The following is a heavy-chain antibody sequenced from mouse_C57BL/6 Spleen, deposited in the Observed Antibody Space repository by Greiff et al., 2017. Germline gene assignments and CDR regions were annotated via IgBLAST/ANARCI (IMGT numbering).Heavy chain of an antibody. J-gene: IGHJ4*01. V-gene: IGHV5-6*02. Sequence: VMLVESGGDLVKPGGSLKLSCAASGFTFSSYGMSWVRQTPDKRLEWVATISSGGSYTYYPDSVKGRFTISRDNAKNTLYLQMSSLKSEDTAMYYCARRALAPADYWGQGTSVTVSS. CDR3: ARRALAPADY. CDR2: ISSGGSYT. D-gene: IGHD3-1*01. CDR1: GFTFSSYG.